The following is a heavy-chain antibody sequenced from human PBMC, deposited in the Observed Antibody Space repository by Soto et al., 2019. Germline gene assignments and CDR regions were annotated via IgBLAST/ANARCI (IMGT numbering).Heavy chain of an antibody. J-gene: IGHJ6*02. D-gene: IGHD1-20*01. Sequence: GSVKVSCKGSGYAFTRYYINWVRQATGQGLEWMGWMNPNSGNTGYTQKFQGRVTMTRNTSISTAYMELSSLRSEDTAVYYCARSGAITARMDVWGQGTTVTVSS. CDR2: MNPNSGNT. CDR3: ARSGAITARMDV. V-gene: IGHV1-8*01. CDR1: GYAFTRYY.